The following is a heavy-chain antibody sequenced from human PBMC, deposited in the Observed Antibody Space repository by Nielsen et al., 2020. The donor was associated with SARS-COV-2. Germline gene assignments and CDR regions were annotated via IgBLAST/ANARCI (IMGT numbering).Heavy chain of an antibody. CDR2: INPNSGGT. CDR1: GYTFTGYY. D-gene: IGHD3-10*01. CDR3: ARDNMVRGVIISHYYYGMDV. V-gene: IGHV1-2*06. Sequence: ASVKVSCKASGYTFTGYYMHWVRQAPGQGLEWMGRINPNSGGTNYAQKFQGRVTITADKSTSTAYMELSSLRSEDTAVYYCARDNMVRGVIISHYYYGMDVWGQGTTVTVSS. J-gene: IGHJ6*02.